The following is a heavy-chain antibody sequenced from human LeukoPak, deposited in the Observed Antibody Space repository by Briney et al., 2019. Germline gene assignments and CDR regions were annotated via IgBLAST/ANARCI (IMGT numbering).Heavy chain of an antibody. V-gene: IGHV1-69*04. CDR2: IIPILGIA. D-gene: IGHD3-3*01. CDR3: ARDLNDFWSGNNWFDP. Sequence: SVEVSCKASGGTFSSYTISWVRQAPGQGLEWMGRIIPILGIANYAQKFQGRVTITADKSTSTAYMELSSLRSEDTAVYYCARDLNDFWSGNNWFDPWGQGTLVTVSS. CDR1: GGTFSSYT. J-gene: IGHJ5*02.